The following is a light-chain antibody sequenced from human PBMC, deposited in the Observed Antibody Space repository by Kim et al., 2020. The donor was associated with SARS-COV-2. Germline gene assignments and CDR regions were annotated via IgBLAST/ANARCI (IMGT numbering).Light chain of an antibody. CDR1: SLRSYY. J-gene: IGLJ2*01. Sequence: GQTVRITCQGDSLRSYYASWYQQKPGQAPVLVIYGKNNRPSGIPDRFSGSSSGNTASLTITGAQAEDEADYYCNSRDSSGNHLIVVFGGGTQLTVL. CDR2: GKN. V-gene: IGLV3-19*01. CDR3: NSRDSSGNHLIVV.